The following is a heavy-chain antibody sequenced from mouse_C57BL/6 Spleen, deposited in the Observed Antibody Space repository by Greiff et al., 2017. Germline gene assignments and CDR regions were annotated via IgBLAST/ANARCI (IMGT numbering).Heavy chain of an antibody. V-gene: IGHV1-76*01. CDR2: IYPGSGNT. D-gene: IGHD1-1*01. CDR1: GYTFTDYY. J-gene: IGHJ3*01. Sequence: QVQLQQSGAELVRPGASVKLSCKASGYTFTDYYINWVKQRPGQGLEWIARIYPGSGNTYYNEKFKGKATLTAEKSSSTAYMQLSSLTSEDSAVYFCARNYYGSSSVAYWGQGTLVTVSA. CDR3: ARNYYGSSSVAY.